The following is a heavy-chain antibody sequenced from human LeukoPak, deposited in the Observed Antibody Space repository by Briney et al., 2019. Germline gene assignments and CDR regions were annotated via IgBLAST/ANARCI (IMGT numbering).Heavy chain of an antibody. CDR2: IYHSGST. Sequence: SETLSLTCAVSGGSISSSNWWSWVRQPPGKGLEWIGEIYHSGSTNYNPSLKSRVTISVDKSKNQFSLKLSSVTAADTAVYYCARQGIVGATNWFDPWGQGTLVTVSS. J-gene: IGHJ5*02. CDR1: GGSISSSNW. CDR3: ARQGIVGATNWFDP. D-gene: IGHD1-26*01. V-gene: IGHV4-4*02.